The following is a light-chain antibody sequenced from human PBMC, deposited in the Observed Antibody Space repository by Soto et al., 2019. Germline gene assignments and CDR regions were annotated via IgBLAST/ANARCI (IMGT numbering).Light chain of an antibody. V-gene: IGKV1-39*01. CDR3: QQSYSTSCT. Sequence: DIQMTQSPSSLSASVGARVTITCRASQSISSYLNWYQQKPGKAPKLLIYAASSLQSGVPSRFSGSGTGTDFTLTISSLQPEDFANYYCQQSYSTSCTFGPGTKVDIK. CDR2: AAS. J-gene: IGKJ3*01. CDR1: QSISSY.